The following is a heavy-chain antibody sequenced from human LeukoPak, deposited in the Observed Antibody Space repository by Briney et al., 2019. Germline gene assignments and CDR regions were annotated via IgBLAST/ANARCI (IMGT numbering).Heavy chain of an antibody. Sequence: GGSLRLSCAASGFTFSSYAMSWVRQAPGKGLEWVSAISGSGGSTYYADSVKGRFTISRDNSKNTLYLQMNSQRAEDTAVYYCARSRSGDSYFDYWGQGTLVTVSS. D-gene: IGHD4-17*01. V-gene: IGHV3-23*01. CDR3: ARSRSGDSYFDY. CDR1: GFTFSSYA. J-gene: IGHJ4*02. CDR2: ISGSGGST.